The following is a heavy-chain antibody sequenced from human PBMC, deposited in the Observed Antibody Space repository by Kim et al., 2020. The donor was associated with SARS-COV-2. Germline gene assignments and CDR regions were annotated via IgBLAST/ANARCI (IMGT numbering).Heavy chain of an antibody. CDR3: ARDYGDSSEYYYYYGM. CDR1: GGSVSSGSYY. J-gene: IGHJ6*01. D-gene: IGHD4-17*01. Sequence: SETLSLTCTVSGGSVSSGSYYWSWIRQPPGKGLEWIGYIYYSGSTNYNPSLKSRVTISVDTSKNQFSLKLSSVTAADTAVYYCARDYGDSSEYYYYYGM. CDR2: IYYSGST. V-gene: IGHV4-61*01.